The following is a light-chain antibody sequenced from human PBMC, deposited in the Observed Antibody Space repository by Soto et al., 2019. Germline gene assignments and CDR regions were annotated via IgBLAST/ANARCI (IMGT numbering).Light chain of an antibody. CDR1: NSNIGSNT. CDR3: AAWDDSLNGVI. J-gene: IGLJ2*01. CDR2: SNN. V-gene: IGLV1-44*01. Sequence: QSVLTKPPSASGTPGQRVTISCSGSNSNIGSNTVNWYQQLPGTAPKLLIYSNNQRPSGVPDRFSGSKSGTSASLAISGLQSEDEADYYCAAWDDSLNGVIFGGGTKVTVL.